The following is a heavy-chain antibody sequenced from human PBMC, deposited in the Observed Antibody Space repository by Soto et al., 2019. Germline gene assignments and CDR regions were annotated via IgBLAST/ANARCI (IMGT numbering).Heavy chain of an antibody. J-gene: IGHJ4*02. CDR3: ARGSLGCSGGSCYLIFDY. V-gene: IGHV4-34*01. CDR2: INHSGST. Sequence: SETLSLTCAVYGGSFSGYYWRWIRQPPGKGLEWIGEINHSGSTNYNPSLKSRVTISVDTSKNQFSLKLSSVTAADTAVYYCARGSLGCSGGSCYLIFDYWGQGTLVT. CDR1: GGSFSGYY. D-gene: IGHD2-15*01.